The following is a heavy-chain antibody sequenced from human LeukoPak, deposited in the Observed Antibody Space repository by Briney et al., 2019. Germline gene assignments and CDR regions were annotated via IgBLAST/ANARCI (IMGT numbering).Heavy chain of an antibody. D-gene: IGHD3-10*01. CDR3: ASLSRGRAFDI. J-gene: IGHJ3*02. V-gene: IGHV3-30-3*01. CDR1: GFTFSSYA. CDR2: ISYDRSNK. Sequence: PGRSLRLSCAASGFTFSSYAMHWVRQAPGKGLEWVAVISYDRSNKYYADSVKGRFTISRDNSKNTLYLQMNSPRAEDTAVYYCASLSRGRAFDIWGQGTMVTVSS.